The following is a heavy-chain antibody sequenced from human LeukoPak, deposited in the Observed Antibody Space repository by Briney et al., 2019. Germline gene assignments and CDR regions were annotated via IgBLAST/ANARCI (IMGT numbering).Heavy chain of an antibody. D-gene: IGHD1-26*01. V-gene: IGHV1-8*01. J-gene: IGHJ3*02. CDR3: ARGGYRGTFFGVFDI. Sequence: NPNNGNTGYAQKFQGRVTMTRSISTNTAYMELSGLRSEDTAIYYCARGGYRGTFFGVFDIWGQGTMVTVSS. CDR2: NPNNGNT.